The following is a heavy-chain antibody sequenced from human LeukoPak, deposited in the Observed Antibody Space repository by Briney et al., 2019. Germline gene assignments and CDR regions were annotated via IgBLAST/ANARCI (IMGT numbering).Heavy chain of an antibody. CDR2: ISASGSTT. Sequence: GGSLRLSCAASGFTFNTSPMRWVRQAPGKGLEWVSAISASGSTTYYADSVQGRFTISRDNSKNMLYLQMSSLRAEDTAIYYCAKVQLPRYFDYWGQGTLVTVSS. CDR1: GFTFNTSP. V-gene: IGHV3-23*01. J-gene: IGHJ4*02. CDR3: AKVQLPRYFDY. D-gene: IGHD2-2*01.